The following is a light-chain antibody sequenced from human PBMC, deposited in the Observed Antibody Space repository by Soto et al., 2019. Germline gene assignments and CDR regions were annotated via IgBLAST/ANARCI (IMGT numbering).Light chain of an antibody. CDR2: VAS. CDR3: QQNQDIPPT. Sequence: DIQMTQSPSSLSASVGDRVTVTCRASQSIDTYLNWYQQRPGQAPKLLIYVASTLQSGVPSRFSGSGSGTHFPLTISSLQPEDFATYYCQQNQDIPPTFGQGTRVE. J-gene: IGKJ1*01. CDR1: QSIDTY. V-gene: IGKV1-39*01.